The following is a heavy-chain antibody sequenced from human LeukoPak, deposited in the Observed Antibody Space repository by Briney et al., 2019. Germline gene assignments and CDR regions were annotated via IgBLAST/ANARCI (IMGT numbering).Heavy chain of an antibody. D-gene: IGHD1-26*01. J-gene: IGHJ4*02. V-gene: IGHV3-30-3*02. Sequence: PGGSLRLSCAASGFTFSSYAMHWVRQAPGKGLEWVAVISYDGSNKYYADSVKGRFTISRDNSKNTLYLQMNSLRAEDTAVYYCAKPMEDRHSGSYQEFDYWGQGTLVTVSS. CDR3: AKPMEDRHSGSYQEFDY. CDR1: GFTFSSYA. CDR2: ISYDGSNK.